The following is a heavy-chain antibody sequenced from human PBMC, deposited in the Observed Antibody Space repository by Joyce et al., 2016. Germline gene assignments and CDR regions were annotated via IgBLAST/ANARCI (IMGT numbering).Heavy chain of an antibody. CDR1: GYTFSGHY. Sequence: QVQLVQFGAEVKKPGASVKVSCKDSGYTFSGHYMHWVRQAPGQGLEGMGRINCNSGGTNYAQKFQGRVTMTRDTSISTAYMELRRLRSDDTAVYYCARGNDYIWGSYRSGIDYWCQGTLVTVSS. V-gene: IGHV1-2*06. CDR2: INCNSGGT. D-gene: IGHD3-16*02. CDR3: ARGNDYIWGSYRSGIDY. J-gene: IGHJ4*02.